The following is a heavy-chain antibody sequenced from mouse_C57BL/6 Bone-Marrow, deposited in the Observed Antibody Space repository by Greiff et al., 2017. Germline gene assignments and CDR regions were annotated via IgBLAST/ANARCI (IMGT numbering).Heavy chain of an antibody. J-gene: IGHJ2*01. V-gene: IGHV14-4*01. CDR2: IDPGNGDT. Sequence: EVQRVESGAELVRPGASVKLSCTASGFNIKDDYMHWVKQSPEQGLEWIGWIDPGNGDTEYASKFQGKATITADTSSNTAYLQLSSLTSEDTAVYYCTTTTGVATDYWGQGTTLTVSS. CDR1: GFNIKDDY. D-gene: IGHD1-1*01. CDR3: TTTTGVATDY.